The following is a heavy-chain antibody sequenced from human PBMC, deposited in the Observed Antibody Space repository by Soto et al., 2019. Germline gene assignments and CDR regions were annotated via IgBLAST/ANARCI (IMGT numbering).Heavy chain of an antibody. CDR2: LSGSGATT. V-gene: IGHV3-23*01. J-gene: IGHJ4*02. CDR3: AKDAKGASAPYFFDD. Sequence: EVQLSESGGGLVQPGGSLRLSCAASGFTFDSYAMSWVRQAPGKGLEWVSALSGSGATTHYADSVKGRFTISRDNSKNTVYLQMSSLRAEDTAVYYCAKDAKGASAPYFFDDWGQGTLVSVSS. D-gene: IGHD6-13*01. CDR1: GFTFDSYA.